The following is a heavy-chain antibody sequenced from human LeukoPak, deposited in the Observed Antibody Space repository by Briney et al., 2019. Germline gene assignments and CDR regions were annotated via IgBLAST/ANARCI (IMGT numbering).Heavy chain of an antibody. V-gene: IGHV3-23*01. CDR3: AKATTYGSSGYQYYFDH. CDR1: GFTFSSYA. Sequence: GGSLRLSCAASGFTFSSYAMSWVRQAPGKGLEWVSAISGSGGSTYYADSVKGRFTISRDNSKNTLYLQMNSLRAEDTAVYYCAKATTYGSSGYQYYFDHWGQGTLVTVSS. D-gene: IGHD3-22*01. J-gene: IGHJ4*02. CDR2: ISGSGGST.